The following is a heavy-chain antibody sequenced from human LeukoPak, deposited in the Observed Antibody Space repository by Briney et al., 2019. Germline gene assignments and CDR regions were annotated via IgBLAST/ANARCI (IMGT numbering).Heavy chain of an antibody. D-gene: IGHD6-19*01. J-gene: IGHJ3*02. V-gene: IGHV1-69*06. CDR2: MIPIFGTA. Sequence: SVTVSCKPSLGTFSSYAISWVRQAPGQGLEWMGGMIPIFGTANYAQKFQGRVTITADKSTSTAYMELSSLRSEDTAVYYCARDDPVAESAFDIWGQGTMVTVSS. CDR1: LGTFSSYA. CDR3: ARDDPVAESAFDI.